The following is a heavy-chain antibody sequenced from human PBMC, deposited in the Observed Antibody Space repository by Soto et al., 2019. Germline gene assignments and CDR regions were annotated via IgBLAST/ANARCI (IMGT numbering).Heavy chain of an antibody. V-gene: IGHV3-23*01. CDR3: AKDVVPRSGYGRVFDS. Sequence: GGSLRLSCAASGFTFSSYAMSWVRQAPGKGLEWVSAISGSGGSTYYADSVKGRFTISRDNSKNTLYLQMNSLRAEDTAVYYCAKDVVPRSGYGRVFDSWGQGTLVTVSS. D-gene: IGHD5-12*01. CDR2: ISGSGGST. CDR1: GFTFSSYA. J-gene: IGHJ4*02.